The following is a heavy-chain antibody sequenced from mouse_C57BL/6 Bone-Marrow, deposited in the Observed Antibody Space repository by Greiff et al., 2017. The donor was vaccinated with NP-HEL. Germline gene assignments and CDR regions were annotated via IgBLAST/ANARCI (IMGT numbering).Heavy chain of an antibody. J-gene: IGHJ2*01. CDR2: IYPGSGST. D-gene: IGHD2-14*01. V-gene: IGHV1-55*01. CDR3: ARSREYDGGGDYFDY. CDR1: GYTFTSYW. Sequence: QVQLQQPGAELVKPGASVKMSCKASGYTFTSYWITWVKQRPGQGLEWIGDIYPGSGSTNYNEKFKSKATLHVATSSSTAYLQLSSLTYEESEDDYCARSREYDGGGDYFDYWGQGTTLTVSS.